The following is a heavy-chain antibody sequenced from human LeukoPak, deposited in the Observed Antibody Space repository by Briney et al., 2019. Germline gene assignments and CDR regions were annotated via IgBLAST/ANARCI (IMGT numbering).Heavy chain of an antibody. CDR3: AREAYSSSWPRFWFDP. J-gene: IGHJ5*02. D-gene: IGHD6-13*01. V-gene: IGHV3-7*01. CDR2: IKQDGSEK. CDR1: GFTFSSYS. Sequence: GGSLRLSCAASGFTFSSYSMNWVRQAPGKGLEWVANIKQDGSEKYYVDSVKGRFTISRDNAKNSLYLQMNSLRAEDTAVYYCAREAYSSSWPRFWFDPWGQGTLVTVSS.